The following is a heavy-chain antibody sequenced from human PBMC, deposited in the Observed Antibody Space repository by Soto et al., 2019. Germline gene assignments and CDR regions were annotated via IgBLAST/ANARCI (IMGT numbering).Heavy chain of an antibody. CDR2: ISGSGGST. J-gene: IGHJ4*02. V-gene: IGHV3-23*01. D-gene: IGHD3-22*01. CDR1: GFTFSSYA. Sequence: GSLRLSCAASGFTFSSYAMSWVRQAPGKGLEWVSAISGSGGSTYYADSVKGRFTISRDNSKNTLYLQMNSLRAEDTAVYYCAKDYYDSSGYYVPLGYWGQGTLVTVSS. CDR3: AKDYYDSSGYYVPLGY.